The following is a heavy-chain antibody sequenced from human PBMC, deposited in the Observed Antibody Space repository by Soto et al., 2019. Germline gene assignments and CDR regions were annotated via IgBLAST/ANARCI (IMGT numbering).Heavy chain of an antibody. CDR2: ISGSGGST. CDR1: GFTFSSYA. CDR3: ANSFTIVGATPYFDY. V-gene: IGHV3-23*01. D-gene: IGHD1-26*01. Sequence: EVQLLESGGGLVQPGGSLRLSCAASGFTFSSYAMSWVRQAPGKGLEWVSAISGSGGSTYYADSVKGRFTISRDNSKNTLYLQMNSLRAEDTAVYYCANSFTIVGATPYFDYWGQGTLVTVSS. J-gene: IGHJ4*02.